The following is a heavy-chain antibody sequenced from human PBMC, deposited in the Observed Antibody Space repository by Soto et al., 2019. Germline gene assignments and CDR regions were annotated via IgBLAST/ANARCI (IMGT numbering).Heavy chain of an antibody. D-gene: IGHD4-17*01. J-gene: IGHJ5*02. CDR2: ISHSGAT. V-gene: IGHV4-34*01. CDR1: GGSFSGYY. Sequence: SETLSLTCAVYGGSFSGYYWSWIRQPPGKGLEWIGEISHSGATNYNPSLKSRVTISVDTSKNQFSLKLTSVTAADTAVYYCARAPIDDYGDFWFDPWGQGTLVTVSS. CDR3: ARAPIDDYGDFWFDP.